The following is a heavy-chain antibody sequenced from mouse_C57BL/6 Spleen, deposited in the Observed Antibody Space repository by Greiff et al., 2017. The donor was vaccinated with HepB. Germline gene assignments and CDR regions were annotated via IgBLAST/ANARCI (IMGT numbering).Heavy chain of an antibody. V-gene: IGHV1-26*01. Sequence: VQLQQSGPELVKPGASVKISCKASGYTFTDYYMNWVKQSHGKSLEWIGDINPNNGGTSYNQKFKGKATLTVDKSSSTAYMELRSLTSEDSAVYYCAPGPPDSSGYEGDYWGQGTTLTVSS. D-gene: IGHD3-2*02. CDR2: INPNNGGT. CDR3: APGPPDSSGYEGDY. CDR1: GYTFTDYY. J-gene: IGHJ2*01.